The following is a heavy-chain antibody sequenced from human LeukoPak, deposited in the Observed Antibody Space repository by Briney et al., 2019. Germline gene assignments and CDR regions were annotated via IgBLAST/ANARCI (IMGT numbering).Heavy chain of an antibody. CDR3: ARDPHSGAAAENDY. Sequence: GGSLRLSCAASGFIFSSYSMNWVRQAPGKGLEWVSSISTTSRYIFYADSVKGRFTISRDNAENSLYLQMNSLRAEDTAVYYCARDPHSGAAAENDYWGQGTLVTVSS. CDR2: ISTTSRYI. V-gene: IGHV3-21*01. D-gene: IGHD6-13*01. CDR1: GFIFSSYS. J-gene: IGHJ4*02.